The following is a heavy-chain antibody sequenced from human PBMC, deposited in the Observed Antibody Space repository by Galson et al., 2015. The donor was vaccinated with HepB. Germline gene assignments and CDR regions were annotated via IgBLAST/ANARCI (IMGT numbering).Heavy chain of an antibody. CDR2: IRTKAEGVTV. D-gene: IGHD3-10*01. CDR1: GFTFSEAW. CDR3: TTDSGPFDH. Sequence: SLRLSCAASGFTFSEAWMSWVRQAPGKGLEWVGRIRTKAEGVTVDYAAPVKGRFTMPRDDSKNMLYLQMNSLKTEDAAVYYCTTDSGPFDHWGQGTLVTVSS. J-gene: IGHJ4*02. V-gene: IGHV3-15*01.